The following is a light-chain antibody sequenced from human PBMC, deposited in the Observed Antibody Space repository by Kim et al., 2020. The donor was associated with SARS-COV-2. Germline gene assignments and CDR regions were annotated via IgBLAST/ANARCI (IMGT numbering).Light chain of an antibody. J-gene: IGKJ4*01. CDR2: AIS. V-gene: IGKV3-15*01. Sequence: EIVMTQSPATLSVSPGERATLSCRASESVSNYLGWYQQKPGQAPRLLIYAISTRATGVPAMFSGSGSGTEFTLTISSLQSEDLAVYYCHQYNRWPPLTFGGGTKVDIK. CDR3: HQYNRWPPLT. CDR1: ESVSNY.